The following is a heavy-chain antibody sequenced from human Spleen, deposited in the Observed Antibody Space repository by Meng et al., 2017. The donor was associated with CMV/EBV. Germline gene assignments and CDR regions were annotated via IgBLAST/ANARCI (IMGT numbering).Heavy chain of an antibody. V-gene: IGHV5-51*01. D-gene: IGHD6-25*01. Sequence: KVSCKGSGYSFSSYWIGWVRQMPGKGLEWMGIIYPGDSDTRYSPSFQGQVTISADKSISTAYLQWSSLKASDTAMYYCARSATAGYAEYFQHWGQGTLVTVSS. CDR1: GYSFSSYW. CDR2: IYPGDSDT. J-gene: IGHJ1*01. CDR3: ARSATAGYAEYFQH.